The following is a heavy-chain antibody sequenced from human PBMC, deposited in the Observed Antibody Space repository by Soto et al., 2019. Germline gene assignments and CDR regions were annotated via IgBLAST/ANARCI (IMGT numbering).Heavy chain of an antibody. CDR3: ARSIVVVTALDY. CDR2: INAGNGNT. J-gene: IGHJ4*02. V-gene: IGHV1-3*01. Sequence: ASVKVSCKASGYTFTSYAMHWVRLAPGQRLEWMGWINAGNGNTKYSQKFQGRVTITRDTSASTAYMELSSLRSEDTAVYYCARSIVVVTALDYWGQGTLVTVSS. CDR1: GYTFTSYA. D-gene: IGHD2-21*02.